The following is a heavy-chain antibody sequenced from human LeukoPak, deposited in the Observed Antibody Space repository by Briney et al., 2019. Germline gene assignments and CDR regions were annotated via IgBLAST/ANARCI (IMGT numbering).Heavy chain of an antibody. V-gene: IGHV3-21*01. J-gene: IGHJ4*02. Sequence: PGGSLRLSCAASGFTFSGDSMNWVRQAPGKGLEWVSSITSRSSYTYYADSMKGRFTISRDNAKNSLYLQMNSLRAEDTAIYYCARDPIASAASGGDSWGQGTLVTVSS. CDR2: ITSRSSYT. D-gene: IGHD6-13*01. CDR1: GFTFSGDS. CDR3: ARDPIASAASGGDS.